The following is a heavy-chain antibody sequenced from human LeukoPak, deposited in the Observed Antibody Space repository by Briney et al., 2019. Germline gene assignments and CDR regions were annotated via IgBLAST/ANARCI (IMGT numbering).Heavy chain of an antibody. Sequence: GGSLRLSCSASGFTVSRYAVNWVRQAPGKGLEWVASIGAASYYIYYADSVKGRFTISRDNSKNTLYLQMNSLRAEDTAVYYCAKVLYGSGSYYKGDAFDIWGQGTMVTVSS. V-gene: IGHV3-21*01. CDR1: GFTVSRYA. CDR3: AKVLYGSGSYYKGDAFDI. D-gene: IGHD3-10*01. J-gene: IGHJ3*02. CDR2: IGAASYYI.